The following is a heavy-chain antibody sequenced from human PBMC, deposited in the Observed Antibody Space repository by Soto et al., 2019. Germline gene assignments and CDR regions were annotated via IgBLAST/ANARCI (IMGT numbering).Heavy chain of an antibody. J-gene: IGHJ4*02. CDR3: ARDGVGATRMYYFDY. Sequence: QVQLVQSGAEVKKPGSSVKVSCKASGGTFSSYAISWVRQAPGQGREWMGGIIPIFGTANYAQKFQGRVTITADKSTSTAYMELSSLRSEDTAVYYCARDGVGATRMYYFDYWGQGTLVTVSS. CDR1: GGTFSSYA. D-gene: IGHD1-26*01. V-gene: IGHV1-69*06. CDR2: IIPIFGTA.